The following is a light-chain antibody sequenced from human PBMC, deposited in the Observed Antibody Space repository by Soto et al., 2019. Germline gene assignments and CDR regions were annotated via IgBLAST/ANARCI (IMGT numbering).Light chain of an antibody. CDR2: DVD. CDR1: SSDIGGYPY. J-gene: IGLJ1*01. CDR3: TSHTSSSTLDV. V-gene: IGLV2-14*01. Sequence: QSALTQPASVSGSPGQSITISCTGTSSDIGGYPYVSWYQQHPGKAPKLMIYDVDNRPSGVSNRFSGSKSGNTASLTISGLQAEDEADYYCTSHTSSSTLDVFGTGTKVTVL.